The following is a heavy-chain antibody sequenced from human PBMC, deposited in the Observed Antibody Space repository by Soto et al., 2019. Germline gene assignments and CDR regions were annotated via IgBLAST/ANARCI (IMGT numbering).Heavy chain of an antibody. V-gene: IGHV4-59*01. CDR3: ARAGYSYGFGYYYDY. Sequence: PSETLSLTCTVSGGSISRYYWSWIRQPPGKGLEWIGNIYYDGSTNYSPSLKSRVTISVDTSKNQFSLRLSSVTAADTAVYYCARAGYSYGFGYYYDYWGQGTLVT. D-gene: IGHD5-18*01. CDR1: GGSISRYY. CDR2: IYYDGST. J-gene: IGHJ4*02.